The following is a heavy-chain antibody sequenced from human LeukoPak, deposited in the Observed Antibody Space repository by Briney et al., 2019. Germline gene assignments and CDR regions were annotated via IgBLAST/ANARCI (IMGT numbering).Heavy chain of an antibody. D-gene: IGHD1-26*01. CDR1: GFTFSSYG. Sequence: GRSLRLSCAASGFTFSSYGMNWVRQAPGKGLEWVAVISYDGSNKYYADSVKGRFTISRDNSKNTLYLQMNSLRAEDTAVYYCAKDRGELGDAFDIWGQGTMVTVSS. CDR3: AKDRGELGDAFDI. J-gene: IGHJ3*02. V-gene: IGHV3-30*18. CDR2: ISYDGSNK.